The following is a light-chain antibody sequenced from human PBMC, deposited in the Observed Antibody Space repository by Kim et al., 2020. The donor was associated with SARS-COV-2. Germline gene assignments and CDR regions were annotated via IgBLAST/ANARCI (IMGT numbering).Light chain of an antibody. Sequence: SGAIACAGSSSDVGGYNYGSWYGQQPGKGPKRVIYDVSERPSGVPDRFSGSKSGNTASLTISGLQAEDEADYCCCSYAGSYTFYVFGAGTKVAVL. CDR1: SSDVGGYNY. V-gene: IGLV2-11*01. CDR2: DVS. J-gene: IGLJ1*01. CDR3: CSYAGSYTFYV.